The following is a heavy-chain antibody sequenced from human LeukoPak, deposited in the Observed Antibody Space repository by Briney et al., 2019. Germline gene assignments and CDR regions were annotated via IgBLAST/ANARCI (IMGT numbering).Heavy chain of an antibody. CDR3: ARHENLQNWFDP. CDR2: IYYSRTT. D-gene: IGHD2/OR15-2a*01. Sequence: KPSETLSLTCTVSGGSISSSGYYWGWIRQPPGKGLERIGSIYYSRTTYYNPSLKSRVTISVDSSKNQFSLNLSSVTATDTAVYYCARHENLQNWFDPWGQGTLVTVSS. CDR1: GGSISSSGYY. V-gene: IGHV4-39*01. J-gene: IGHJ5*02.